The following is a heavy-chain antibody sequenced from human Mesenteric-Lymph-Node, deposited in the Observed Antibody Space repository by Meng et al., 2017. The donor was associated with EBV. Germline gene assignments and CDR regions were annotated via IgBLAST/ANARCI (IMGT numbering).Heavy chain of an antibody. CDR1: GFTVSSNY. CDR2: IYSGGST. D-gene: IGHD1-26*01. J-gene: IGHJ4*02. V-gene: IGHV3-53*01. Sequence: VQLVEYGVGLLQPGGSLRLSCAASGFTVSSNYMSWVRQAPGKGLEWVSVIYSGGSTYYADSVKGRFTISRDSSKNTLYLQMNSLRAEDTAVYYCARDTGGSYYGDYWGQGTLVTVSS. CDR3: ARDTGGSYYGDY.